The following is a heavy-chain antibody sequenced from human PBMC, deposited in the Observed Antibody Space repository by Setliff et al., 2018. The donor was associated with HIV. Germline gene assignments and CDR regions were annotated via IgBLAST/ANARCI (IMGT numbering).Heavy chain of an antibody. D-gene: IGHD3-22*01. CDR3: ATVRRYYYDSSGQEYFQH. J-gene: IGHJ1*01. CDR1: GYTFTDYF. V-gene: IGHV1-46*01. CDR2: INPSGGST. Sequence: GASVKVSCKASGYTFTDYFMHWVRQAPGQGLEWMGIINPSGGSTSYAQKFQGRVTMTRDTSTSTVYMELSSLRSEDTAVYYCATVRRYYYDSSGQEYFQHWGQGTLVTVS.